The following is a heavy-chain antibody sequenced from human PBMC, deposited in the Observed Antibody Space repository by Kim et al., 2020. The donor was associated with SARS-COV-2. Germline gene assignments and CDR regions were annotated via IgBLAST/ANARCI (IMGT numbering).Heavy chain of an antibody. V-gene: IGHV4-39*01. CDR3: ARQGPDGYYDPFGHYY. Sequence: SETLSLTCSVPGDSISSTTYSWGWIRQPPGKGLEWIGTINYIGSPYYSPSLKSRVTISADKPKNQFSLKLTSVTAADTAVYYCARQGPDGYYDPFGHYY. CDR1: GDSISSTTYS. J-gene: IGHJ6*01. CDR2: INYIGSP. D-gene: IGHD3-22*01.